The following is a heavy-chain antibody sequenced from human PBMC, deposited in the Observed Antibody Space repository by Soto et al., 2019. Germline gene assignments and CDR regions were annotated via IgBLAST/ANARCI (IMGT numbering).Heavy chain of an antibody. CDR3: ARVSTVTLYYSYYGMDV. CDR2: IYYSGST. J-gene: IGHJ6*02. V-gene: IGHV4-59*01. Sequence: SETLSLTCTVSGGSISSYYWSWIRQPPGKGLEWIGYIYYSGSTNYNPSLKSRVTISVDTSKNQFSLKLSSVTAADTAVYYCARVSTVTLYYSYYGMDVGGQGPTVXVS. CDR1: GGSISSYY. D-gene: IGHD4-17*01.